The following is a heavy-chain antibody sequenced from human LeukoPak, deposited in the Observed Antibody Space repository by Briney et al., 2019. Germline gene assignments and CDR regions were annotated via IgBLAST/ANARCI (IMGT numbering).Heavy chain of an antibody. CDR1: GGTFSSYA. D-gene: IGHD1-26*01. V-gene: IGHV1-69*13. CDR3: ARRWSVGATSGAFDI. Sequence: SVKVSCKASGGTFSSYAISWVRQALGQGLEWMGGIIPIFGTANYAQKFQGRVTITADESTSTAYMELSSLRSEDTAVYYCARRWSVGATSGAFDIWGQGTMVTVSS. J-gene: IGHJ3*02. CDR2: IIPIFGTA.